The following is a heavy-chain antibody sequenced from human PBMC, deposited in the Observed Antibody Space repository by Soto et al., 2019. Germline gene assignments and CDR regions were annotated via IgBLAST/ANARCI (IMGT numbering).Heavy chain of an antibody. V-gene: IGHV3-23*01. CDR3: AKSGTSGLPSYYYYYYMDV. D-gene: IGHD1-7*01. CDR1: GFTFSSYA. Sequence: EVQLLESGGGLVQPGGSLRLSCAASGFTFSSYAMSWVRQAPGKGLEWVSAISGSGGSTYYADSVKGRFTISRDNSKNTLYLQMNSLRAEDTAVYYCAKSGTSGLPSYYYYYYMDVWGKGTTVTVSS. CDR2: ISGSGGST. J-gene: IGHJ6*03.